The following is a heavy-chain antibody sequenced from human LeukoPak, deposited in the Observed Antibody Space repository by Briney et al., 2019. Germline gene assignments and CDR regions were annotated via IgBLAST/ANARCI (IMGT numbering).Heavy chain of an antibody. V-gene: IGHV1-24*01. CDR2: FDPEDGET. D-gene: IGHD1-26*01. Sequence: ASVKVSFTVSGYTLTELSMHWVRQAPGKGLEWMGGFDPEDGETIYAQKFQGRVTMTEDTSTDTAYMELSSLRSEDTAVYYCATPRLYSGSYFAFDIWGQGTMVTVSS. CDR3: ATPRLYSGSYFAFDI. CDR1: GYTLTELS. J-gene: IGHJ3*02.